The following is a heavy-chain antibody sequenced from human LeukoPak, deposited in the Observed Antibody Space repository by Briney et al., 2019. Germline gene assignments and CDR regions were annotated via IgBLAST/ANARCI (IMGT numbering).Heavy chain of an antibody. D-gene: IGHD2-21*01. CDR2: INWNSGSK. CDR3: AAVSYLAFDI. J-gene: IGHJ3*02. Sequence: GGSLRLSCAASGFTFDDHGLSWVRQAPGKGLKWVSGINWNSGSKRYGASVKGRFTISRDNAKNSAYLQINSLRVEDTAVYYCAAVSYLAFDIWGQGTMVTVSS. V-gene: IGHV3-20*04. CDR1: GFTFDDHG.